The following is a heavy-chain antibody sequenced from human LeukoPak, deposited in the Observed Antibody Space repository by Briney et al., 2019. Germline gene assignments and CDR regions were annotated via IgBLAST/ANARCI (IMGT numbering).Heavy chain of an antibody. CDR1: GGSISSGGYY. Sequence: SETLSLTCTVSGGSISSGGYYWSWIRQHPGKVLEWIGYIYYSGSTYYNPPLKSRVTISVDTSKNQFSLKLSSVTAADTAVYYCARSYLPYYDFWSGYSWFDPWGQGTLVTVSS. CDR2: IYYSGST. J-gene: IGHJ5*02. CDR3: ARSYLPYYDFWSGYSWFDP. D-gene: IGHD3-3*01. V-gene: IGHV4-31*03.